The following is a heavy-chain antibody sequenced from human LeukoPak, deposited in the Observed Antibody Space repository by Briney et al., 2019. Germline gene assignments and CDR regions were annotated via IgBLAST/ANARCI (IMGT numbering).Heavy chain of an antibody. V-gene: IGHV4-30-4*01. CDR3: ARLKGLTVDAFDI. CDR1: GGSISSGDYY. Sequence: SETLSLTCTVSGGSISSGDYYCSWIRQPPGKGLEWIGYIYDSGSTYYSPSLKSRVTISVDTSKNQFSLKLGSVTAADTAVYYCARLKGLTVDAFDIWGLGTMVAVSS. CDR2: IYDSGST. J-gene: IGHJ3*02. D-gene: IGHD3-9*01.